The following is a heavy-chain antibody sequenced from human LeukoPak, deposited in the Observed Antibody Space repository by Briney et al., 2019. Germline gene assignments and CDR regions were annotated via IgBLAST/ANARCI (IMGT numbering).Heavy chain of an antibody. D-gene: IGHD1-20*01. CDR1: GFTFTNAW. Sequence: PGGSLRLSCAASGFTFTNAWMSWVRQAPGKGLEWVAVIWYDGSNKYYADSVKGRFTISRDNAKNSLYLQMNSLRAEDTAVYYCARLTVLDYWGQGTLVTVSS. J-gene: IGHJ4*02. CDR3: ARLTVLDY. V-gene: IGHV3-33*08. CDR2: IWYDGSNK.